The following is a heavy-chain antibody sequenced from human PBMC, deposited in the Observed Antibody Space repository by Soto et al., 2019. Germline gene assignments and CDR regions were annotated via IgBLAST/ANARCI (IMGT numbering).Heavy chain of an antibody. J-gene: IGHJ4*02. V-gene: IGHV3-48*01. CDR1: GFTFSSYC. CDR2: ISSSSSTI. Sequence: GGSLRLSCAASGFTFSSYCMNWVRQAPGKGLEWVSYISSSSSTIYYADSVKGRFTISRDNAKNSLYLQMNSLRAEDTAVYYCARDSEYYGSGSYSPLFDYWGQGTLVTVSS. CDR3: ARDSEYYGSGSYSPLFDY. D-gene: IGHD3-10*01.